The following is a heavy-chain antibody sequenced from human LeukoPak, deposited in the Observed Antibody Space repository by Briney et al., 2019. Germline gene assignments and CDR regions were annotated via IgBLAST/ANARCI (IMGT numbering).Heavy chain of an antibody. J-gene: IGHJ4*02. Sequence: SVKVSCKASGGTFSSYAISWVRQAPGQGLEWMGGIIPIFGTANYAQKFQGRVTITTDESTSTAYMELSSLRSEDTAVYYCARGRRNTATLGYWGQGTLVTVSS. CDR1: GGTFSSYA. D-gene: IGHD5-18*01. V-gene: IGHV1-69*05. CDR3: ARGRRNTATLGY. CDR2: IIPIFGTA.